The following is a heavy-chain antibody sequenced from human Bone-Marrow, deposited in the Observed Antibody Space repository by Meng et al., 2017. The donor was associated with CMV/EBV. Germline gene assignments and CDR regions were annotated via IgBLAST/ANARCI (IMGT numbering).Heavy chain of an antibody. D-gene: IGHD1-26*01. Sequence: GGSLRLSCAASGFTFSSYDMYWVRQAPGKGLEWVSFIQYDGSHKFYADSVKGRFTISTDNSKNTLYLQMNSLRAEDTAIYYCAKGGSGSYFDPWGQGTLVTVSS. CDR2: IQYDGSHK. CDR1: GFTFSSYD. V-gene: IGHV3-30*02. CDR3: AKGGSGSYFDP. J-gene: IGHJ5*02.